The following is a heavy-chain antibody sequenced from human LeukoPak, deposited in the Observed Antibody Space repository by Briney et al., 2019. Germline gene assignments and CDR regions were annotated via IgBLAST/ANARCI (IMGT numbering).Heavy chain of an antibody. CDR1: GFTLRNYW. V-gene: IGHV3-74*01. CDR2: IDPDGTTT. J-gene: IGHJ3*02. CDR3: ARYLGGRNAFDI. D-gene: IGHD3-16*01. Sequence: GGSLRLSCEASGFTLRNYWMHWVRQVPGEGLVWVSRIDPDGTTTNYADSVKGRFTISRDNSKDTLYLQMSGLRVEDTAAYYCARYLGGRNAFDIWGQGTMVTVSS.